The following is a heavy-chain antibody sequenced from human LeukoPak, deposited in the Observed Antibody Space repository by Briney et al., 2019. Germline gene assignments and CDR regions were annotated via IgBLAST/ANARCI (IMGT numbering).Heavy chain of an antibody. CDR1: GYTFTSYG. D-gene: IGHD6-13*01. CDR2: ISAYNGNT. CDR3: AREALGGIAAAHRYFDY. Sequence: GASVKVSCKASGYTFTSYGISWVRQAPGQGLEWMGWISAYNGNTNYAQKLQGRVTMTTDTSTSTAYMELRSLRSDDTAVYYCAREALGGIAAAHRYFDYWGQGTLVTVSS. V-gene: IGHV1-18*01. J-gene: IGHJ4*02.